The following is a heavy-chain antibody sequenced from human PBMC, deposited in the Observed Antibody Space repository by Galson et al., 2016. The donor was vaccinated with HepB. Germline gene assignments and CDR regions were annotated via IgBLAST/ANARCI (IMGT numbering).Heavy chain of an antibody. CDR2: IRSKTYGATT. D-gene: IGHD3-22*01. V-gene: IGHV3-49*03. CDR1: GFTFGDYA. CDR3: SRATKLYYYDSSGYGY. J-gene: IGHJ4*02. Sequence: SLRLSCAASGFTFGDYAMSWFRQAPGMGLEWVGFIRSKTYGATTEYAASVKGRFSISREDSNSIAYLQMNSLKTEDTAVYYCSRATKLYYYDSSGYGYWGQGTLVTVSS.